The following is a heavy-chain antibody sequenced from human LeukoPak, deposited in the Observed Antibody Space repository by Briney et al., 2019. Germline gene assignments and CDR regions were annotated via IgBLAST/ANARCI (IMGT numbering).Heavy chain of an antibody. D-gene: IGHD3-10*01. Sequence: ASVTVSCKASGYTFTSYGISWVRQATGQGLEWMGWMNPNSGNTGYAQKFQGRVTMTRNTSISTAYMELSSLRSEDTAVYYCARLAGDTMVRGVMTGDDYWGQGTLVTVSS. CDR2: MNPNSGNT. J-gene: IGHJ4*02. V-gene: IGHV1-8*02. CDR1: GYTFTSYG. CDR3: ARLAGDTMVRGVMTGDDY.